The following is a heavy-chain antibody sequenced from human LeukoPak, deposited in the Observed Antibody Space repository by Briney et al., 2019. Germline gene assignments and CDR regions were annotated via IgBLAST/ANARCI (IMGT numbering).Heavy chain of an antibody. D-gene: IGHD6-19*01. J-gene: IGHJ4*02. V-gene: IGHV3-74*01. Sequence: GGSLRLSCAASGFSFSSYWMHWVRQAPGKGLVWVSRINSDGSSTSYADSVKGRFTISRDNAKNSLYLQMNSLRAEDTAVYYCARERDSSGWIKGDIDYWGQGTLVTVSS. CDR1: GFSFSSYW. CDR3: ARERDSSGWIKGDIDY. CDR2: INSDGSST.